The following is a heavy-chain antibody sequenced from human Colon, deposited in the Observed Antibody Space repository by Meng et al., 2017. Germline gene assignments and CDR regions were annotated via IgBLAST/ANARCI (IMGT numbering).Heavy chain of an antibody. CDR2: ISAYNGNT. CDR3: ARGRQLANPTGYDAFGI. CDR1: GYTFTSYT. Sequence: ASVKVSCKASGYTFTSYTISWVRQAPGQGLEWMGWISAYNGNTNYAQKPQGRVTMTTDTSTITAYMELRSLRSDDTAVYYCARGRQLANPTGYDAFGIWGQGTMVTVSS. J-gene: IGHJ3*02. V-gene: IGHV1-18*01. D-gene: IGHD6-13*01.